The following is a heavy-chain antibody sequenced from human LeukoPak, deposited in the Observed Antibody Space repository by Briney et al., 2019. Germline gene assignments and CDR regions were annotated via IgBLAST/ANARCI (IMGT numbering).Heavy chain of an antibody. D-gene: IGHD2-2*01. J-gene: IGHJ6*03. V-gene: IGHV1-46*01. CDR1: GYTFTNYF. CDR3: ARGEEYCSSTSCYDYYYYYYMDV. Sequence: GASVKVSCKASGYTFTNYFMHWVRQAPGQGLEWMGIINPSGGTTIYAQKFQGRVTMTRDTSISTAYIELSSLRSEDTAVYYCARGEEYCSSTSCYDYYYYYYMDVWGKGTTVTISS. CDR2: INPSGGTT.